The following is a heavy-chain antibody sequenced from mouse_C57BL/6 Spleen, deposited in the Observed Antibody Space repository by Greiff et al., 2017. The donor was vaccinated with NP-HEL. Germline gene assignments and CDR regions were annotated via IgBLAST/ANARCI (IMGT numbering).Heavy chain of an antibody. CDR3: AREDSNWFDY. CDR2: IYPSDSET. J-gene: IGHJ2*01. Sequence: QVQLQQPGAELVRPGSSVKLSCKASGYTFTGYWMDWVKQRPGQGLEWIGNIYPSDSETHYNQKFKDKATLTVDKSSSTAYMQLSSLTSEDSAVYYCAREDSNWFDYWGQGTTLTVSS. V-gene: IGHV1-61*01. CDR1: GYTFTGYW. D-gene: IGHD4-1*02.